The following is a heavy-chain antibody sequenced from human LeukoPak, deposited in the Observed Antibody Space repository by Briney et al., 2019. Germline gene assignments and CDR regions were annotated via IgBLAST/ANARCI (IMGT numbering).Heavy chain of an antibody. CDR2: FGSAGDT. CDR3: VRGALPGDNWYFDL. V-gene: IGHV3-13*01. J-gene: IGHJ2*01. CDR1: GFPFSAYD. Sequence: GGSLRLSCATSGFPFSAYDMHWVRQAPGKGLEWVSAFGSAGDTYYPGAVKGRFTISRDYAKNSLFLQMNSLRAGDTAVYFCVRGALPGDNWYFDLWGRGALVTVSS.